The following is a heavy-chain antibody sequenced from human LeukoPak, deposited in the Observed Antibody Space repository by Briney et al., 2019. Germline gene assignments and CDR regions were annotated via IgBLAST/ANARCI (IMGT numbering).Heavy chain of an antibody. Sequence: SETLSLTCTVSGGSISSYYWSWIRQPPGKGLEWIGYIYYSGSTNYNPSLKSRVTISVDTSKNQFSLKLSSVTAADTAVYYCARVMHWDTVMARGRGMDVWGQGTTVTVSS. CDR2: IYYSGST. CDR1: GGSISSYY. CDR3: ARVMHWDTVMARGRGMDV. V-gene: IGHV4-59*01. D-gene: IGHD5-18*01. J-gene: IGHJ6*02.